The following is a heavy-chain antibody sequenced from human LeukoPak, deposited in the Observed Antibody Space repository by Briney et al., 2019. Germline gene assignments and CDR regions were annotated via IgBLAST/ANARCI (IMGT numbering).Heavy chain of an antibody. CDR1: GGSISSSGYY. V-gene: IGHV4-39*01. CDR2: IFYNGGS. D-gene: IGHD3-16*02. Sequence: SETLSLTCTVSGGSISSSGYYWDWIRQPPGKGLEWIGHIFYNGGSYYNPSLLIRVTISVDTSKNQFSLKLSSVTAADTGVYYCATRGIVIHAFDIWGHGTMVTVSS. J-gene: IGHJ3*02. CDR3: ATRGIVIHAFDI.